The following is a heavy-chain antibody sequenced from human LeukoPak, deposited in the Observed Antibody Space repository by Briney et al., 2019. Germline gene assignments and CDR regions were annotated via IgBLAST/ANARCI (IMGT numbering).Heavy chain of an antibody. V-gene: IGHV1-8*03. CDR3: ARVGYGDDTFDY. CDR1: GYTFTSYD. J-gene: IGHJ4*02. CDR2: MNPNSGNT. D-gene: IGHD4-17*01. Sequence: GASVKVSCKASGYTFTSYDINWVRQATGQGLEWMGWMNPNSGNTGYAQKFQGRVTITRNTSISTAYMELSCLRSEDTAVYYCARVGYGDDTFDYWGQGTLVTVSS.